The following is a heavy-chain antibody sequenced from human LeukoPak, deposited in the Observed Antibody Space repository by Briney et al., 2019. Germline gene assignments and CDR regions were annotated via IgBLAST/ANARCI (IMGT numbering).Heavy chain of an antibody. D-gene: IGHD5-18*01. V-gene: IGHV3-30*18. Sequence: GGSLRLSCAASGFTFSSYGMHWVRQAPGKGLEWVAVISYDGSNKYYADSVKGRFTISRDNSKNTLYLQMNSLRAEDTAVYYCAKGDVDTAMDFDYWGQGTLVTVSS. J-gene: IGHJ4*02. CDR1: GFTFSSYG. CDR2: ISYDGSNK. CDR3: AKGDVDTAMDFDY.